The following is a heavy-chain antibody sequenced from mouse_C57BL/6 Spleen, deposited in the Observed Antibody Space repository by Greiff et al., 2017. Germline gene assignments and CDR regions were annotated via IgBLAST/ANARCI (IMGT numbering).Heavy chain of an antibody. CDR3: ARRGSSGYEFAY. CDR2: INPNNGGT. CDR1: GYTFTDYN. D-gene: IGHD3-2*02. J-gene: IGHJ3*01. V-gene: IGHV1-22*01. Sequence: VQLQQSGPELVKPGASVKMSCKASGYTFTDYNMHWVKQSHGKSLEWIGYINPNNGGTSYNQKFKGKATLTENKSSSTAYMELRSLTSEDSAVYYCARRGSSGYEFAYWGQGTLVTVSA.